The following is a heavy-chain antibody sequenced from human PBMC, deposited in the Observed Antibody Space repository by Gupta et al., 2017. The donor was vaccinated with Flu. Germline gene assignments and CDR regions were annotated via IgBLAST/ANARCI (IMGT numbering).Heavy chain of an antibody. V-gene: IGHV3-11*01. CDR1: GFAFPASH. J-gene: IGHJ6*02. D-gene: IGHD1-1*01. CDR2: ISSGSRTI. CDR3: ARDRTEAFSNYGMDV. Sequence: QVQLLASRGRLVEPGGSLRLPSAASGFAFPASHLCWVLQAPGKGLEWISYISSGSRTINYADSVKGRFTIARDDAKRSLYLQMNSLRAEDSAVYYCARDRTEAFSNYGMDVWGQVSTVTVSS.